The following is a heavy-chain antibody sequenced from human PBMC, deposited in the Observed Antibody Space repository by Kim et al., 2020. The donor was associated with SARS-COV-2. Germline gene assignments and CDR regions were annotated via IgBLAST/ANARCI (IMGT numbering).Heavy chain of an antibody. D-gene: IGHD1-26*01. V-gene: IGHV3-49*04. J-gene: IGHJ4*02. Sequence: GGSLRLSCTASGFTFGDYAMSWVRQAPGKGLEWVGFIRSKAYGGTTEYAASVKGRFTISRDDSKSIAYLQMNSLKTEDTAVYYCTRDPSPWGGSPDYFDYWGQGTLVTVSS. CDR2: IRSKAYGGTT. CDR3: TRDPSPWGGSPDYFDY. CDR1: GFTFGDYA.